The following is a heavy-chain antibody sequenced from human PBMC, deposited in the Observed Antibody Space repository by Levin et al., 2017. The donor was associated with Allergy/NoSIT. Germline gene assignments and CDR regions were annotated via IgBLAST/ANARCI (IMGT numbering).Heavy chain of an antibody. Sequence: GESLKISCAASGFTFTSYAMSWVRQAPGKGLEWVSAISGSGGSTYYADSVKGRFTISRNNSEKTLYLQMNSLRDEDTAVYYCAKALGFCSSTSCTYYMDVWGKGTTVTVSS. CDR1: GFTFTSYA. CDR3: AKALGFCSSTSCTYYMDV. CDR2: ISGSGGST. V-gene: IGHV3-23*01. J-gene: IGHJ6*03. D-gene: IGHD2-2*01.